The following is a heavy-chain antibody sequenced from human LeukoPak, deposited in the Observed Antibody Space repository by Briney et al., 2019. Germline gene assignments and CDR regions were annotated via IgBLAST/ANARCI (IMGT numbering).Heavy chain of an antibody. Sequence: PGRSLRLSCTTSGFTFGDYAMSWFRQAPGKGLEWVGFIRSKAYGGTTEYAASVKGRFTISRDDSKSIAYLQMNSLKTEDTAVYYCTRHGEYVSPNYYYYYMDVWGKGTTVTVSS. CDR1: GFTFGDYA. CDR3: TRHGEYVSPNYYYYYMDV. V-gene: IGHV3-49*03. J-gene: IGHJ6*03. CDR2: IRSKAYGGTT. D-gene: IGHD2-2*01.